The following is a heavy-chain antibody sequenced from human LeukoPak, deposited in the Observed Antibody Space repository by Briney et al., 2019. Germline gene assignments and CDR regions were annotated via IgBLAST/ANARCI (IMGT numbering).Heavy chain of an antibody. CDR3: AGAKIGVAGSFDN. Sequence: SETLSLTCTVYGGSFSGYYWSWIRQPPGKGLEWIGEINHSGSTNYNPSLKSRVTMSVDTSKNQFSLKLTSVTAADTAVYYCAGAKIGVAGSFDNWGQGTLVTVSS. CDR2: INHSGST. D-gene: IGHD6-19*01. V-gene: IGHV4-34*01. CDR1: GGSFSGYY. J-gene: IGHJ4*02.